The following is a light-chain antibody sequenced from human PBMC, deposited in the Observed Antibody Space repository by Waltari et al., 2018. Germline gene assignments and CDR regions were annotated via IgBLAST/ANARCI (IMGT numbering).Light chain of an antibody. CDR1: NSNIGSHD. CDR3: AAWDGSLTIL. J-gene: IGLJ2*01. CDR2: ENE. V-gene: IGLV1-47*01. Sequence: QSVLSQPPSVSGTPGQRVTISCSGSNSNIGSHDVYWFQQLPGTAPKLLIYENEERPSGVPDRFSGSKSGTSASLTITGLRSEDEADYFCAAWDGSLTILFGGGTKVTVL.